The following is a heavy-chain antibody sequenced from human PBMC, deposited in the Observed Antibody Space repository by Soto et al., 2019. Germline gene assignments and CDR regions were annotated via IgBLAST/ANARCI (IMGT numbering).Heavy chain of an antibody. V-gene: IGHV3-20*04. CDR2: INWNGGST. CDR1: GFTFDDYG. CDR3: ARDRSYGSGSYYNREGGYVDH. Sequence: EVQLVESGGGVVRPGGSLRLSCAASGFTFDDYGMSWVRQAPGKGLEWVSGINWNGGSTGYADSVKGRFTISRDNAKNSLDLQMSRLRAEDTALYYCARDRSYGSGSYYNREGGYVDHGGPGTVVTVSS. D-gene: IGHD3-10*01. J-gene: IGHJ4*02.